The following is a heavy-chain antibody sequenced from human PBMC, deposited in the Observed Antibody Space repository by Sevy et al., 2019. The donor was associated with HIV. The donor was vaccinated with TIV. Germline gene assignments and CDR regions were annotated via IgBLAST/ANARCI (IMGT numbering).Heavy chain of an antibody. CDR2: IYYSGRT. D-gene: IGHD6-13*01. Sequence: SETLSLTCTVSGGSISSYYWSWIRQPPGKGLEWIGYIYYSGRTNYNPSLKSRVTISVDTSKNQFSLKLSSVTAADTAVYYCARENKAAAGWAVGWFDPWGQGTLVTVSS. CDR3: ARENKAAAGWAVGWFDP. CDR1: GGSISSYY. J-gene: IGHJ5*02. V-gene: IGHV4-59*01.